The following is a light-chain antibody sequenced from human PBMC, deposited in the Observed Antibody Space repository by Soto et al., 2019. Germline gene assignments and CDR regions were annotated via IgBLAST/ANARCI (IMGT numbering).Light chain of an antibody. CDR1: QSISNF. J-gene: IGKJ1*01. V-gene: IGKV1-39*01. CDR3: QQSYSTPRT. CDR2: GAS. Sequence: DIQMTQSPSSLSASVGDRDTITCRASQSISNFLNWYQQKPGKAPKLLIYGASSFQSGVPSRFSGSGSGTDFTLTINSLQPEDFATYYGQQSYSTPRTFGQGTKVEIK.